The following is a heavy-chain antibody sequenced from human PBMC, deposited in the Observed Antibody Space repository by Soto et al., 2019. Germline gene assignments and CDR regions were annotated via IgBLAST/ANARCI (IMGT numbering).Heavy chain of an antibody. Sequence: QVQLQESGPGLVKPSQTLSLTCTVSGGSISSGGYYWSWIRQHPGKGLEWIGYIYYSGSTYYNPSLKSRVTISVDTSKNQCSLKLSSVTAADTAVYYCARDGAVTPDYYYYGMDVWGQGTTVTVSS. CDR1: GGSISSGGYY. CDR2: IYYSGST. V-gene: IGHV4-31*03. D-gene: IGHD3-16*01. J-gene: IGHJ6*02. CDR3: ARDGAVTPDYYYYGMDV.